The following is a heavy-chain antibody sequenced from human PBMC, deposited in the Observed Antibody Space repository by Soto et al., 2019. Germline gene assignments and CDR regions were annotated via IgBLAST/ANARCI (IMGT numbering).Heavy chain of an antibody. J-gene: IGHJ6*02. CDR2: INHSGST. D-gene: IGHD2-2*01. CDR3: ARVLGIVVVPAADYYYYYGMDV. CDR1: GGSFSGYY. V-gene: IGHV4-34*01. Sequence: SETLSLTCAVYGGSFSGYYWSWIRQPPGTGLEWIGEINHSGSTNYNPSLTSRVTISVDTSKNQFSLKLSSVTAADTAVYYCARVLGIVVVPAADYYYYYGMDVWGQGTTVTVSS.